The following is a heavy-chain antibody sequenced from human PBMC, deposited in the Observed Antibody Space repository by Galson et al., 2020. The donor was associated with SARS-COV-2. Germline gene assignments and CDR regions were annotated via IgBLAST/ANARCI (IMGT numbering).Heavy chain of an antibody. J-gene: IGHJ5*02. D-gene: IGHD2-15*01. CDR3: VRHREVQPARVDNYFGP. V-gene: IGHV4-39*01. Sequence: PGKGLEWIGTIYYSGNTYYNPSLKSRVSMSVDTSKNQFSLNLNSVTAADRAVYYCVRHREVQPARVDNYFGPWGQGTLVTVSS. CDR2: IYYSGNT.